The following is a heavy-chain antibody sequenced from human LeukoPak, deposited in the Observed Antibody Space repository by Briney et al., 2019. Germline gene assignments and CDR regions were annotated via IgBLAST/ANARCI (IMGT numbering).Heavy chain of an antibody. D-gene: IGHD4-17*01. V-gene: IGHV4-59*01. CDR1: GGSITSYY. J-gene: IGHJ3*02. CDR3: AKWSDYANAFDI. Sequence: SETLSLTCTVSGGSITSYYWSWLRQSPGKGLEGIGHIYYSRSTNYSPSLKSRVTISIDTSRKQFSLKVSSVTAADTAMYYCAKWSDYANAFDIWGQGTVVIVSS. CDR2: IYYSRST.